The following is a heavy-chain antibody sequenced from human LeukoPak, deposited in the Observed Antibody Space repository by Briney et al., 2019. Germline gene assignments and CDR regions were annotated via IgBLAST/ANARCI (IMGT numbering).Heavy chain of an antibody. CDR1: GFNFYIYS. V-gene: IGHV3-23*01. J-gene: IGHJ4*02. D-gene: IGHD2-21*02. Sequence: GGSLRLSCAASGFNFYIYSMSWVRQAPGKGLEWVSSISGSGYNTYYADSVKGRYTISRDNSKNTLYLQMNTLRAEDTAVYYCVKDWSDEAKCGADCLEYWGQGTLVTVSS. CDR3: VKDWSDEAKCGADCLEY. CDR2: ISGSGYNT.